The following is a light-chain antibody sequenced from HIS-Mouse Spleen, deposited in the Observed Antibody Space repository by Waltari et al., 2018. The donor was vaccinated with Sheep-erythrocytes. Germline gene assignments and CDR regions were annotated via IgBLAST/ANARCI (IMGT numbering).Light chain of an antibody. CDR3: SSYAGSNNWV. V-gene: IGLV2-8*01. CDR2: EVS. J-gene: IGLJ3*02. CDR1: SSHVGGYNY. Sequence: QSALTQPPSASGSPGPSVTISCTGTSSHVGGYNYVPWYQQHPGKAPKLMIYEVSKRPSGVPDRFSGSKSGNTASLTVSGLQAEDEADYYCSSYAGSNNWVFGGGTKLTVL.